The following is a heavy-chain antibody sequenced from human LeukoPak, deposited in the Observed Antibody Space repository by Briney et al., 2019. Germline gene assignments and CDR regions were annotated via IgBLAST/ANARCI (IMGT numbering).Heavy chain of an antibody. CDR3: ARAGPEDVWGSYRYTVSGLNWFDP. V-gene: IGHV4-31*03. D-gene: IGHD3-16*02. CDR2: IYYSGST. J-gene: IGHJ5*02. Sequence: PSETLSLTCTVSGGSISSGGYYWSWIRQHPGKGLEWIGYIYYSGSTYYNPSLKSRVIISVDTSKNQFSLKLSSVTAADTAVYYCARAGPEDVWGSYRYTVSGLNWFDPWGQGTLVTVSS. CDR1: GGSISSGGYY.